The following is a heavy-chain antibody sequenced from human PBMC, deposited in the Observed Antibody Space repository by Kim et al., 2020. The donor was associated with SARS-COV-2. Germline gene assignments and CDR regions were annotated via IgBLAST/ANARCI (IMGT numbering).Heavy chain of an antibody. CDR2: INHSGST. D-gene: IGHD1-1*01. V-gene: IGHV4-34*01. CDR3: ARGREPWNPDAFDI. J-gene: IGHJ3*02. CDR1: GGSFSGYY. Sequence: SETLSLTCAVYGGSFSGYYWSWIRQPPGKGLEWIGEINHSGSTNYNPSLKSRVTISVGTSKNQFSLKLSSVTAADTAVYYCARGREPWNPDAFDIWGQGTMVTVSS.